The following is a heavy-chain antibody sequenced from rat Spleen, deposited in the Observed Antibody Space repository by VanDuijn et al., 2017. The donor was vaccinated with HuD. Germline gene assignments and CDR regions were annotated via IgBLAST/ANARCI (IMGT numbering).Heavy chain of an antibody. J-gene: IGHJ1*01. Sequence: EVQLVESGGGLVQPGRSLKLSCAASGFTFSNYGMAWVRQAPTKGLEWVASFSTGGGKTYYRDSVKGRFTISTDNAKSTLYLQMDSLRSEDTATYYCTTEPRLPGYNRYYWYFDFWGPGTMVTVSS. D-gene: IGHD1-4*01. CDR3: TTEPRLPGYNRYYWYFDF. V-gene: IGHV5-27*01. CDR1: GFTFSNYG. CDR2: FSTGGGKT.